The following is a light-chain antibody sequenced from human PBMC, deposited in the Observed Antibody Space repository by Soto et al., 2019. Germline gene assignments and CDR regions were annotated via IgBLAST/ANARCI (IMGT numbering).Light chain of an antibody. J-gene: IGKJ2*01. Sequence: DIVMTQSPDSLAVSLGERATINCKSSQSVLYSSNNKNYLAWYQQKPGQPPKLLIYWASTRESGVPDRFSGSGSGTDFTLTISSLQAEDVAFYYCQQYYSIPHTFGQGTKLEIK. CDR2: WAS. V-gene: IGKV4-1*01. CDR1: QSVLYSSNNKNY. CDR3: QQYYSIPHT.